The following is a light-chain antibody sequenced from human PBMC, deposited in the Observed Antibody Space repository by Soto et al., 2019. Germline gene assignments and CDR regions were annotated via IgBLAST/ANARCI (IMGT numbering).Light chain of an antibody. CDR1: ISDVGGYNT. CDR2: DVS. Sequence: QSALTQPASVSGSPGQSITISCTGTISDVGGYNTVSWYQQHPGKVPKLMIHDVSDRPSWVSDRFSGPKSGNTASLTISGLQAEDEADYYCSSYTTSTSYVFGSGTKVTVL. J-gene: IGLJ1*01. V-gene: IGLV2-14*01. CDR3: SSYTTSTSYV.